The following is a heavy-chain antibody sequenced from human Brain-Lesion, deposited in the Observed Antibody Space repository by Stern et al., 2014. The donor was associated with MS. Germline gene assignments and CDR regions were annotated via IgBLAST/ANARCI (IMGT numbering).Heavy chain of an antibody. Sequence: QVQLVESGPGLVKPSETLSLTCTVAGGSVSSTSYAWAWIRQPPGKGLEWIGAIYYSGNTYYSPSLNSRITISLDTSKNQFSLQLGSVTAADTAVYYCAGEEDIRYCSGGSCTGNWFDPWGQGTLVTVSS. D-gene: IGHD2-15*01. J-gene: IGHJ5*02. CDR3: AGEEDIRYCSGGSCTGNWFDP. CDR2: IYYSGNT. V-gene: IGHV4-39*01. CDR1: GGSVSSTSYA.